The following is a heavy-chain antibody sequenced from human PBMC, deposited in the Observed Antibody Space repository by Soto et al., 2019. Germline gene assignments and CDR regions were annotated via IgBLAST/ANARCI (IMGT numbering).Heavy chain of an antibody. J-gene: IGHJ4*02. D-gene: IGHD3-3*01. CDR1: GFTFANFG. Sequence: GGSLRLSCGGSGFTFANFGMGWVRQAPGKGLYWVSGISSSGRRTYYADSVKGRFTISRDNSKSTLYLQMDSRRADDPAVYYCAKVAESGVVIEYFDSWGQGSLVTVSS. CDR3: AKVAESGVVIEYFDS. CDR2: ISSSGRRT. V-gene: IGHV3-23*01.